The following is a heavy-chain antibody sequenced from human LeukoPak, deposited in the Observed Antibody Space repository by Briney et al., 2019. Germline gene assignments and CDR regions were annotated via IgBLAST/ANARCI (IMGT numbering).Heavy chain of an antibody. V-gene: IGHV5-51*01. D-gene: IGHD6-13*01. J-gene: IGHJ4*02. CDR1: GYSFTSYW. CDR3: ARAIAGYSSSWYWDYFDY. Sequence: LGESLKISCKGSGYSFTSYWIGWVRQMPGKGLEWMGIIYPGDSDTRYSPSFQGQVTISADKSISTAYLQWSSLKASDTAMYYCARAIAGYSSSWYWDYFDYWGQGTLVTVSS. CDR2: IYPGDSDT.